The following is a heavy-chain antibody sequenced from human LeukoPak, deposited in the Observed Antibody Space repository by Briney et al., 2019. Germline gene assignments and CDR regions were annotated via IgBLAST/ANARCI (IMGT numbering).Heavy chain of an antibody. D-gene: IGHD3-22*01. CDR3: ARGILRDYYDSSGFYHRGGVGY. J-gene: IGHJ4*02. Sequence: SETLSLTCTVSGVSIRSYYWSWLRQPAGKGLEWLGRFHTSGSTNYNPSLKSRVTMSVDTSKNQFSLKLSSVTAADTAVYFCARGILRDYYDSSGFYHRGGVGYWGQGTLVTVSS. CDR1: GVSIRSYY. V-gene: IGHV4-4*07. CDR2: FHTSGST.